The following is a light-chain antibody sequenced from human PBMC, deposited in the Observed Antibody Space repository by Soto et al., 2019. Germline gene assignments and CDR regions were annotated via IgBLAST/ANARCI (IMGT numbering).Light chain of an antibody. CDR2: LAS. V-gene: IGKV1-27*01. J-gene: IGKJ4*01. Sequence: DIPMTQSPSSLSASVGDRITITCRTSQGISNYLAWYQQKSGEVPKLLIYLASTLRSGVPSRFSGSRSGTDFTLTISSLQPEDVAIYYCQKYNSAPLFGGGTKVEI. CDR3: QKYNSAPL. CDR1: QGISNY.